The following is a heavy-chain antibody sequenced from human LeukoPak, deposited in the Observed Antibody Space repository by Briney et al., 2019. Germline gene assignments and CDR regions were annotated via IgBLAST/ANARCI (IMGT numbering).Heavy chain of an antibody. V-gene: IGHV4-59*01. Sequence: SETLSLTCTVSGDSISNYYWSWIRQPPGKGLEWIGYFSYNGITAYNPSFKSRVTTSVDMSKNQFSLRLTSVTSADTAIYYCSGGSTVHESDYWGQGTLVTVSS. J-gene: IGHJ4*02. CDR2: FSYNGIT. CDR3: SGGSTVHESDY. CDR1: GDSISNYY. D-gene: IGHD2-15*01.